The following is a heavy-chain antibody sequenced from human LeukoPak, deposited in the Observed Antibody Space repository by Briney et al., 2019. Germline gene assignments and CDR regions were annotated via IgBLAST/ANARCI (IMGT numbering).Heavy chain of an antibody. D-gene: IGHD2-15*01. Sequence: PGGSLRLSCAASGFTFCSNYMSWVRQAPGKGLEWVSILYSAGSTYYADSVKGRFTISRDNSRNTLYLQMNSLRVYDTAVYYCASGRTGARKFYSDPFHYWGQGTLVTVSS. V-gene: IGHV3-53*01. CDR3: ASGRTGARKFYSDPFHY. CDR1: GFTFCSNY. J-gene: IGHJ4*02. CDR2: LYSAGST.